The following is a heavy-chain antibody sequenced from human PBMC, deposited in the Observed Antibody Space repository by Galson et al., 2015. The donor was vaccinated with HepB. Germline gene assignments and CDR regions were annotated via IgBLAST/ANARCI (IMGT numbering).Heavy chain of an antibody. D-gene: IGHD2-2*01. J-gene: IGHJ4*02. V-gene: IGHV1-18*01. Sequence: SVKVSCKASGYTFISYGITWVRQAPGQGLEWMGWISAYNGNTNYAQKLQGRVTMTTDTSTSTAYMELRSLRSDDTAVYYCARDIGWQGYQVRDYWGQGTLVTVSS. CDR1: GYTFISYG. CDR2: ISAYNGNT. CDR3: ARDIGWQGYQVRDY.